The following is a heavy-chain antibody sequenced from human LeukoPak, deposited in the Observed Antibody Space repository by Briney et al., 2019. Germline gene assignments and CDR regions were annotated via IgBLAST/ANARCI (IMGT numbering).Heavy chain of an antibody. CDR2: INPNSGGT. V-gene: IGHV1-2*02. CDR3: ARDARITVAGWFDY. D-gene: IGHD6-19*01. CDR1: GYTFTDYY. Sequence: GASVKVSCKASGYTFTDYYMHWVRQAPGQGLEWMGWINPNSGGTNYAQKFQGRVTMTRDTSISTAYMELSSLRSDDTAVYYCARDARITVAGWFDYWGQGTLVTVS. J-gene: IGHJ4*02.